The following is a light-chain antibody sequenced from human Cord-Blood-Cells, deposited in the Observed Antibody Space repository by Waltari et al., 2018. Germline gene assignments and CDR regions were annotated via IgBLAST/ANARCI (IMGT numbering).Light chain of an antibody. CDR2: ASS. V-gene: IGKV1-39*01. Sequence: DIQLTQSPSSLSASVGARFTITCRASQSISSYFNWYQQKPGKAPKLLIYASSSLQSGVPSRFSVSGSGTDFTLTISSLQPEDFATYFCQQSYSTPQLTFGGGTKVEIK. CDR3: QQSYSTPQLT. CDR1: QSISSY. J-gene: IGKJ4*01.